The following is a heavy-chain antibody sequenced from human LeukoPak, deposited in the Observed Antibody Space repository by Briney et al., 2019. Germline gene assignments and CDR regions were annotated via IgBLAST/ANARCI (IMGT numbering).Heavy chain of an antibody. CDR1: GGSISSYY. Sequence: SETLSLTCTVSGGSISSYYWSWIRQPPGKGLEWIGYIYYSGSTNYNPSLKSRVTISVDTSKNQFSLKLSSVTAADTAVYYCARGSLVGVGYFDYWGQGTLVTVSS. CDR3: ARGSLVGVGYFDY. D-gene: IGHD3-10*01. J-gene: IGHJ4*02. V-gene: IGHV4-59*01. CDR2: IYYSGST.